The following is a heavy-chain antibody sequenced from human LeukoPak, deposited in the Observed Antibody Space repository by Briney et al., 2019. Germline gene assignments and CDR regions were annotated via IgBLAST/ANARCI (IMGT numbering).Heavy chain of an antibody. CDR1: GFTFTNAW. V-gene: IGHV3-15*01. D-gene: IGHD6-6*01. CDR2: IKSKTDGGTT. Sequence: GGSLRLSCAASGFTFTNAWMSWVRQAPGKGLGWVGRIKSKTDGGTTDYAAPVKGRFTISRDDSQNTLYLQMNSLKTEDTAVYYCAAIRVAARGTSYYYGMDVWGQGTTVTVSS. CDR3: AAIRVAARGTSYYYGMDV. J-gene: IGHJ6*02.